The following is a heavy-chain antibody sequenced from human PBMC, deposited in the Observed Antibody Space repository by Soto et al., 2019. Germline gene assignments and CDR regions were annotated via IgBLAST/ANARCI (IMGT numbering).Heavy chain of an antibody. CDR2: ISSSSSYI. CDR1: GFTFSSYS. CDR3: ARDDYMRSRDSTYRSHGMDV. J-gene: IGHJ6*02. Sequence: PGGSLRLSCAASGFTFSSYSMNWVRQAPGKGLEWVSSISSSSSYIYYADSVKGRFTISRDNAKNSLYLQMNSLRAEDTAVYYCARDDYMRSRDSTYRSHGMDVWGQGTTVTVSS. V-gene: IGHV3-21*01. D-gene: IGHD4-4*01.